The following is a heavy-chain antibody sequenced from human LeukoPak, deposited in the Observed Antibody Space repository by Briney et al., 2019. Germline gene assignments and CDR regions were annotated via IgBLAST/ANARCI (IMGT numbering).Heavy chain of an antibody. CDR3: ATYRQVLLPFES. D-gene: IGHD2-8*02. CDR2: IFPSGGEI. J-gene: IGHJ4*02. Sequence: GGSLRLSCEASGFTFSRHWLTWVRQAPGKGLEWVSSIFPSGGEIHYADSVRGRFTISRDNSKSTLSLQMNSLRAEDTAIYYCATYRQVLLPFESWGQGTLVTVSS. CDR1: GFTFSRHW. V-gene: IGHV3-23*01.